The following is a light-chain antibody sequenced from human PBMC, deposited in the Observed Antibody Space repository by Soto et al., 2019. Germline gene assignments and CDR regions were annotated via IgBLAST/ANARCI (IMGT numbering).Light chain of an antibody. J-gene: IGLJ3*02. V-gene: IGLV1-40*01. CDR3: QSYDSSLRAWV. Sequence: QSVLTQPPSVSGAPGQRVTISCTGSSSNIGAGYDVHWYHHLPGTAPKLLIYGNTNRPSGISDRFSASKSGSSASLAITGLQAEDEADYYCQSYDSSLRAWVLGGGTKLTVL. CDR1: SSNIGAGYD. CDR2: GNT.